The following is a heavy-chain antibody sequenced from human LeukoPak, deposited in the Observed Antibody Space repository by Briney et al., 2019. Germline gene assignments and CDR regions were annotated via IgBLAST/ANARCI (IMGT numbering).Heavy chain of an antibody. V-gene: IGHV4-30-4*01. Sequence: SETLSLTCTVSGGSISSGDYYCSWIRQPPGKGLEWIGYIYYSGSTYYNPSLKSRVTISVDTSKNQFSLKLSSATAADTAVYYCARGTPDLLRYFDWLLIYFDYWGREPWSPSPQ. CDR1: GGSISSGDYY. CDR3: ARGTPDLLRYFDWLLIYFDY. CDR2: IYYSGST. D-gene: IGHD3-9*01. J-gene: IGHJ4*02.